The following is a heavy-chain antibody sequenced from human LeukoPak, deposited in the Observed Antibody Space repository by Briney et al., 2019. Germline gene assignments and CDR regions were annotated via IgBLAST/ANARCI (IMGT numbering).Heavy chain of an antibody. V-gene: IGHV3-74*01. CDR2: INSDGRST. CDR3: ARDRSRAS. CDR1: GFTFSTYW. Sequence: GGSLRLSCAASGFTFSTYWMHWVRQAPGMGLVWVSRINSDGRSTGYADSVKARFTISRNNAKNTLYLQMNSLRAEDTAVYYCARDRSRASWGQGALVRVSS. J-gene: IGHJ4*02.